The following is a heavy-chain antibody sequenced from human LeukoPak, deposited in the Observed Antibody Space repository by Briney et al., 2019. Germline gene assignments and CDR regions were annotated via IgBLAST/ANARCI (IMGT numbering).Heavy chain of an antibody. CDR1: GFTFSSYS. J-gene: IGHJ2*01. D-gene: IGHD1-14*01. CDR2: IYSGGST. V-gene: IGHV3-66*01. CDR3: ARDRNGDL. Sequence: GGSLRLSCAASGFTFSSYSMNWVRQAPGKGLEWVSVIYSGGSTYYADSVKGRFTISRDNSKNTLYLQMNSLRAEDTAVYYCARDRNGDLWGRGTLVTVSS.